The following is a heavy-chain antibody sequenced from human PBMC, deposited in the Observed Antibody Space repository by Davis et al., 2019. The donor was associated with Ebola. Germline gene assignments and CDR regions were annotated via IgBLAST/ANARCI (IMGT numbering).Heavy chain of an antibody. CDR2: ISYDGSNK. D-gene: IGHD5-18*01. Sequence: GESLKISCAASGFTFSDYYMSWIRQAPGKGLEWVAVISYDGSNKYYADSVKGRFTISRDNSKNTLYLQMNSLRAEDTAVYYCARDPRYSYGYDYYYGMDVWGQGTTVTVSS. CDR3: ARDPRYSYGYDYYYGMDV. V-gene: IGHV3-30-3*01. CDR1: GFTFSDYY. J-gene: IGHJ6*02.